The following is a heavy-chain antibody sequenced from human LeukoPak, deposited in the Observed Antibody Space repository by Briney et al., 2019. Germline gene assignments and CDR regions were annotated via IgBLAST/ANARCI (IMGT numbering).Heavy chain of an antibody. D-gene: IGHD6-13*01. Sequence: GESLKISCKGSGYSFTSYWIAWVRQMPGKGLEWLGIIYPGNSDTRYSPSFQGQVTISADKSITTAYLQWSSLKASDSGMYYCARRLAATGTGWNDYWGQGTLVTVS. CDR2: IYPGNSDT. CDR3: ARRLAATGTGWNDY. J-gene: IGHJ4*02. CDR1: GYSFTSYW. V-gene: IGHV5-51*01.